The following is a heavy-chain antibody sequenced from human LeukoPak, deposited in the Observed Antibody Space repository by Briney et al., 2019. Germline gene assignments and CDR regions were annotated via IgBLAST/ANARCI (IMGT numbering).Heavy chain of an antibody. CDR2: MSSGGTYI. CDR3: ARDRPTGASRVFLVP. D-gene: IGHD1-26*01. J-gene: IGHJ4*02. V-gene: IGHV3-21*04. CDR1: GFTFSSYS. Sequence: PGGSLRLSCAASGFTFSSYSMTWVRQAPGKGLEWVSSMSSGGTYIYYADSVRGRFTISRDNAKNSLYLLMNTLRAEDTAVYFCARDRPTGASRVFLVPWGQGTLVTVSS.